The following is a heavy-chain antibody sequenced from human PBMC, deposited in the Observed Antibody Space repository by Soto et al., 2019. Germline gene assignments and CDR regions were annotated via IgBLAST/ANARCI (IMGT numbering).Heavy chain of an antibody. CDR3: AKGVATINPGRFDY. D-gene: IGHD5-12*01. CDR1: GFTFSSYA. CDR2: ISGSGGGT. V-gene: IGHV3-23*01. Sequence: EVQLLESGGGLVQPGGSLRLSCAASGFTFSSYAMSWVRQAPEKGLEWISAISGSGGGTYYADYVKGRFAISRDNSKNTRYLQMNSLRAEDTAVYYCAKGVATINPGRFDYWGQETLVTVSS. J-gene: IGHJ4*02.